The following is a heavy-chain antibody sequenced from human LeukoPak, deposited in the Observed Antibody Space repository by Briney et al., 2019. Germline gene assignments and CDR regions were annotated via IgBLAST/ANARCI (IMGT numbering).Heavy chain of an antibody. V-gene: IGHV3-30*18. Sequence: PRGSLKLSCAASEFTFSDYGMHWVRQAPGKGLEWVAVISSDGSEEYYADSVKGRFTISRDNSKNTLYLQMSSLRVEDTAVYYCAKDKGREGDYWGEGNLVTVSS. CDR1: EFTFSDYG. CDR2: ISSDGSEE. J-gene: IGHJ4*02. D-gene: IGHD1-26*01. CDR3: AKDKGREGDY.